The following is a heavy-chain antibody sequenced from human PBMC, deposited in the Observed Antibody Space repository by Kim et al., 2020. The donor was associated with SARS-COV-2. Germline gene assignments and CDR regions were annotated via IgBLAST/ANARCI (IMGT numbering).Heavy chain of an antibody. CDR2: IYYSGST. D-gene: IGHD2-2*01. V-gene: IGHV4-59*13. J-gene: IGHJ4*02. Sequence: SETLSLTCTVSGGSISSFYWSWIRQPPGKGLEWIGYIYYSGSTNYNPSLKSRVTISVDTSKNQFSLRLTSVTAADTAMYYCARGGRYQNFDYWGQGTLVTVSS. CDR1: GGSISSFY. CDR3: ARGGRYQNFDY.